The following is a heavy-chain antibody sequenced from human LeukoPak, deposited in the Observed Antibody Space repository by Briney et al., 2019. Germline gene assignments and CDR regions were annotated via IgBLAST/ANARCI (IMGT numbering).Heavy chain of an antibody. CDR2: IYYSGST. D-gene: IGHD3-22*01. CDR3: ARSVGSSGYFLYFDY. CDR1: GGSFSGYY. V-gene: IGHV4-34*01. Sequence: TSETLSLTCAVYGGSFSGYYWSWIRQPPGKGLEWIGSIYYSGSTYYNPSLKSRVTISVDTSKNQFSLKLSSVTAADTAVYYCARSVGSSGYFLYFDYWGQGTLVTVSS. J-gene: IGHJ4*02.